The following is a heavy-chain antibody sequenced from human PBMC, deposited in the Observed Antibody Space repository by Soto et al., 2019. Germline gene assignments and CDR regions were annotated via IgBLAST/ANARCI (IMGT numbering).Heavy chain of an antibody. J-gene: IGHJ3*02. V-gene: IGHV4-39*01. CDR1: GGSISNSSYY. CDR3: ARRRGYSGYEAPGAFDI. CDR2: IYYSGST. D-gene: IGHD5-12*01. Sequence: SETLPLTCTVSGGSISNSSYYLSWIRQPPGKGLEWIGSIYYSGSTYYNPSLKSRVTISVDTSKNQFSLKLSSVTAADTAVYYCARRRGYSGYEAPGAFDIWGQGTMVTVSS.